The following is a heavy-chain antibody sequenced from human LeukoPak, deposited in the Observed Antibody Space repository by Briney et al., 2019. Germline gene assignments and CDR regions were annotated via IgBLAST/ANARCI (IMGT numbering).Heavy chain of an antibody. CDR1: GFTFSSYG. CDR2: ISGDGGTT. CDR3: AKPKVGSYSGWYCLDY. D-gene: IGHD6-19*01. J-gene: IGHJ4*02. Sequence: GGTLRLSCAASGFTFSSYGMSWVRQAPGKGLEWVSSISGDGGTTYYADSVKGRFTISRDNSKNTLYLQMNSLRAEDTAVYYCAKPKVGSYSGWYCLDYWGQGTLVTVSS. V-gene: IGHV3-23*01.